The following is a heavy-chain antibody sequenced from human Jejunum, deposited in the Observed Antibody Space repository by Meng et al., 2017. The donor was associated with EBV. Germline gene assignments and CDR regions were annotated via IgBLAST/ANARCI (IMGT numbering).Heavy chain of an antibody. J-gene: IGHJ4*02. CDR1: GFTFSDYW. CDR2: IKNDGTDP. D-gene: IGHD5-18*01. V-gene: IGHV3-74*01. Sequence: VQLGETGGGLVQPGGSLRLSCAASGFTFSDYWMHWVRQAPGKGLVWVSRIKNDGTDPYYADSVKGRFTVSRDNAKNTLYLQMNSLRAEDTAIYYCARGYRDYWGRGTLVTVSS. CDR3: ARGYRDY.